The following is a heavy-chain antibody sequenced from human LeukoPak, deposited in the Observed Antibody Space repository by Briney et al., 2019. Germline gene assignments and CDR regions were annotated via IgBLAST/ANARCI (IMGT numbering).Heavy chain of an antibody. D-gene: IGHD3-10*01. J-gene: IGHJ4*02. V-gene: IGHV3-30*18. CDR1: GFTVSSNE. Sequence: PGGSLRLSCAASGFTVSSNEMSWVRQAPGKGLEWVAVISYDGSNKYYADSVKGRFTISRDNSKNTLYLQMNSLRAEDTAVYYCAKDALLWFGELDYWGQGTLVTVSS. CDR2: ISYDGSNK. CDR3: AKDALLWFGELDY.